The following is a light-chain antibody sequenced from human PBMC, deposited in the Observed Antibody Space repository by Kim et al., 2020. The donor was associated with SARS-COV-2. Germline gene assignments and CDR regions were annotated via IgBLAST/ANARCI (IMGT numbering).Light chain of an antibody. J-gene: IGKJ1*01. V-gene: IGKV3-20*01. CDR3: QQYVSSPRT. CDR1: QTVRSNY. CDR2: NAS. Sequence: ARGERATLACSASQTVRSNYLAWYQHKPGQAPRLLIYNASYRATGIPDRFSGSGSGTDFTRTISRLEPEDFAVYYCQQYVSSPRTVGQGTKVDIK.